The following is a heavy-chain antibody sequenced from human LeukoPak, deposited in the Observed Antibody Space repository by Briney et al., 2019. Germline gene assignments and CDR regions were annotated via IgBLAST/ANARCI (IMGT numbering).Heavy chain of an antibody. CDR1: GFTVSSNY. CDR3: AKCYLVRGIYYYFDY. V-gene: IGHV3-23*01. D-gene: IGHD3-10*01. CDR2: LSGSGSTT. J-gene: IGHJ4*02. Sequence: GSLRLSCAASGFTVSSNYMSWVRQAPGKGLEWVSSLSGSGSTTYYADSVKGRFTISRDNSKNTVYLQMTSLRAEDTAVYYCAKCYLVRGIYYYFDYWGQGALVTVSS.